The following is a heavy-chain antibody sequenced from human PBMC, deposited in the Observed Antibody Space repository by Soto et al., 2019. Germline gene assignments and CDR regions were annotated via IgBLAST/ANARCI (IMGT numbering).Heavy chain of an antibody. Sequence: SVKVSCKASGGTFSSYAISWVRQAPGQGLEWMGGIIPIFGTANYAQKFQGRVTITADKSTSTAYMELSSLRSEDTAVYYCASSDYDYYYYGMDVWGQGTTVTVSS. CDR2: IIPIFGTA. V-gene: IGHV1-69*06. D-gene: IGHD3-16*01. CDR1: GGTFSSYA. J-gene: IGHJ6*02. CDR3: ASSDYDYYYYGMDV.